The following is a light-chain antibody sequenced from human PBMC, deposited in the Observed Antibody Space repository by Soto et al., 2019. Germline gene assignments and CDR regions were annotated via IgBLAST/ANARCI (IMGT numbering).Light chain of an antibody. CDR3: QQTHSTPRT. Sequence: ELGSTKCPTKLTESPGEGSPFSCGASQSVSSNLAWYQQKSGLAPRLLIYGASTLATGIPARFSGSGSGTEFTLTINNLQCEDFADYFCQQTHSTPRTFGQGTKVDIK. V-gene: IGKV3-15*01. CDR1: QSVSSN. J-gene: IGKJ1*01. CDR2: GAS.